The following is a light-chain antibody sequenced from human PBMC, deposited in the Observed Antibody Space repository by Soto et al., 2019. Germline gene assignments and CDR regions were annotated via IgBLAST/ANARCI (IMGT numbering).Light chain of an antibody. J-gene: IGKJ4*01. CDR3: QQYSEWPLT. CDR1: QSVSSY. V-gene: IGKV3-11*01. CDR2: DAS. Sequence: IVLTQSPATLSLSPGERATLSFRASQSVSSYLAWYQQKPGQAPRLLIYDASNRATGIPARFSGSGSGTEYSLTISSLQSEDFVLYYCQQYSEWPLTFGGGTKVDI.